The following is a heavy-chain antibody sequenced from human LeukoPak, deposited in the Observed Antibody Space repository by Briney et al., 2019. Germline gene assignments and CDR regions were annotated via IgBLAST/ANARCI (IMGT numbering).Heavy chain of an antibody. Sequence: GGSLRLSCAASGFTFSSYAMHWVRQAPGKRLEWVAVISYDGSNKYYADSVKGRFTISRDNSKNTLYLQMNSLRAEDTAVYYCASTTLWSGYFYGMDVWGQGTTVTVSS. CDR2: ISYDGSNK. J-gene: IGHJ6*02. V-gene: IGHV3-30*04. CDR1: GFTFSSYA. D-gene: IGHD3-3*01. CDR3: ASTTLWSGYFYGMDV.